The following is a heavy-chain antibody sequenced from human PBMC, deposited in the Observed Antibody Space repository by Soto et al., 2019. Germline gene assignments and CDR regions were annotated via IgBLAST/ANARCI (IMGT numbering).Heavy chain of an antibody. V-gene: IGHV1-69*01. J-gene: IGHJ6*02. CDR3: ARSQGSSTSLEIYYYYYYGMDV. D-gene: IGHD2-2*01. CDR1: GGTFSSYA. Sequence: QVQLVQSGAEVKKPGSSVKVSCKASGGTFSSYAISWVRQAPGQGLEWMGGIIPISDTTNYAQKFQGRVTITADESTSTGYMELSSMRSKDTAVYYCARSQGSSTSLEIYYYYYYGMDVWGQGTTVTVSS. CDR2: IIPISDTT.